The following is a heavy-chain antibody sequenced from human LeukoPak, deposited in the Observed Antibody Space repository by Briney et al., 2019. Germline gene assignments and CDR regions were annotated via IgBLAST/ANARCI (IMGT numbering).Heavy chain of an antibody. CDR2: IYHSGST. V-gene: IGHV4-30-2*03. CDR3: ASGGGSFDY. J-gene: IGHJ4*02. Sequence: SETLSLTCTVSGGSISSGVYYWTWIRQPPGKGLEWIGSIYHSGSTYYNPSLKSRVTISVDTSKNQFSLKLSSVTAADTAVYYCASGGGSFDYWGQGTLVTVSS. CDR1: GGSISSGVYY. D-gene: IGHD3-16*01.